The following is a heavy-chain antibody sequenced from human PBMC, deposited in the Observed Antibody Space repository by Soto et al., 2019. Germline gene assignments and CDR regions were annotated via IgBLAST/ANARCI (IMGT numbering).Heavy chain of an antibody. J-gene: IGHJ4*02. Sequence: PSETLSLTGTVSVGSISSYYWSWIRQPPGKGLEWIGYIYYSGSTNYNPSLKSRVTISVDTSKNQFSLKLSSVTAADTAVYYCASQYYYDSSGYYSPFDYWGQGTLVTVSS. D-gene: IGHD3-22*01. CDR2: IYYSGST. V-gene: IGHV4-59*01. CDR3: ASQYYYDSSGYYSPFDY. CDR1: VGSISSYY.